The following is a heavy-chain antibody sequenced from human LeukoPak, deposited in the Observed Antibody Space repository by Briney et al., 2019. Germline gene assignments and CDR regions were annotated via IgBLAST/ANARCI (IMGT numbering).Heavy chain of an antibody. CDR3: ARTYGSGTYYNRVGAFDI. CDR1: GYSFTSYW. CDR2: IYPGDSGT. V-gene: IGHV5-51*01. D-gene: IGHD3-10*01. Sequence: GESLKISCKGSGYSFTSYWIGWVRQMPGKGLEWMGIIYPGDSGTRYSPSFQGQVTIFAEKSISTAYLQWSSLKASDTAMYYCARTYGSGTYYNRVGAFDIWGQGALVTVSS. J-gene: IGHJ3*02.